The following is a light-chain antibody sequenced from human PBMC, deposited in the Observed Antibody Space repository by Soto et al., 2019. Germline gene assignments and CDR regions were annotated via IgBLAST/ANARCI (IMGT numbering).Light chain of an antibody. J-gene: IGKJ1*01. CDR1: QSVAGSF. Sequence: EIVLTQSPGTLSLSPGERATLSCRASQSVAGSFLAWYQQKPGQAPGLLIHGASSRATGIPDRFSGSESGTDFTLTISRLEPEDFAVYYCQQYGSSPWTFGQGTKVEIK. CDR3: QQYGSSPWT. V-gene: IGKV3-20*01. CDR2: GAS.